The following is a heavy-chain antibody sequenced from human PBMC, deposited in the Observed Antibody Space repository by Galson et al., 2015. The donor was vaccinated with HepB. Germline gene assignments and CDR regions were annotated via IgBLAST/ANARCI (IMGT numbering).Heavy chain of an antibody. CDR1: GFTYNNYW. CDR2: IKQDGSEK. D-gene: IGHD5-18*01. J-gene: IGHJ4*02. CDR3: ARGWDTDVTSNFDY. Sequence: SLRLSCAVSGFTYNNYWMSWVRQAPGRGLEWVANIKQDGSEKYYVDSVEGRFTVSRDNAKKTLYLDMSALSVEDTAVYYCARGWDTDVTSNFDYWGQGALVTVSS. V-gene: IGHV3-7*03.